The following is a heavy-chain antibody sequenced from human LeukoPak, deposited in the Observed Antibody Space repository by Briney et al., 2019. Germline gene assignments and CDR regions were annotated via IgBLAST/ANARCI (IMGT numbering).Heavy chain of an antibody. CDR1: GYTFTSYY. CDR2: INPSGGST. V-gene: IGHV1-46*01. CDR3: ARTFYGDYALDY. D-gene: IGHD4-17*01. J-gene: IGHJ4*02. Sequence: ASVKVSCKASGYTFTSYYMHWVRQAPGQGLEWMGTINPSGGSTSYAQKFQGRVTMTRDTSTSTVYMELSSLRSEDTAVYYCARTFYGDYALDYWGQGTLVTVSS.